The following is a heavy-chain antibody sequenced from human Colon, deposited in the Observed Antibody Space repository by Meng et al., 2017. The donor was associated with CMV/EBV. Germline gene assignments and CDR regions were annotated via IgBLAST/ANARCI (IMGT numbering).Heavy chain of an antibody. V-gene: IGHV3-48*04. J-gene: IGHJ4*02. CDR3: AREYSSSSGRSFDY. CDR2: ISSSSSTI. CDR1: GFTFSTYS. Sequence: GGSLRLSCAASGFTFSTYSMNWVRQAPGKGLEWVSYISSSSSTIYYADSVKGRFTISRDNAKNSLNLQMNNLRAEDTAVYYCAREYSSSSGRSFDYWGQGTLVIVSS. D-gene: IGHD6-6*01.